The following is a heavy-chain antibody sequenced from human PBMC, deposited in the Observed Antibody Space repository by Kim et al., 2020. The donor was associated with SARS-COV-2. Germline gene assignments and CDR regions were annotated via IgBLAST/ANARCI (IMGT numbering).Heavy chain of an antibody. CDR3: ARECVARALPNAFDI. D-gene: IGHD3-10*01. Sequence: RKFQGRVRITADESTSTAYMELSSLRSEDTAVYYCARECVARALPNAFDIWGQGTMVTVSS. V-gene: IGHV1-69*01. J-gene: IGHJ3*02.